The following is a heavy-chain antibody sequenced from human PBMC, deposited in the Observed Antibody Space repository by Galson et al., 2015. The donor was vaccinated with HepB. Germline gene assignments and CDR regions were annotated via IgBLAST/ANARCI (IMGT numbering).Heavy chain of an antibody. J-gene: IGHJ6*02. CDR1: GFTFSSYA. CDR3: ARDLEIPYDGYYYYGMDV. V-gene: IGHV3-30*04. Sequence: SLRLSCAASGFTFSSYAMHWVRQAPGKGLEWVAVISYDGSNKYYADSVKGRFTISRDNSKNTLYLQMNSLRAEDTAVYYCARDLEIPYDGYYYYGMDVWGQGTTVTVSS. CDR2: ISYDGSNK. D-gene: IGHD5-24*01.